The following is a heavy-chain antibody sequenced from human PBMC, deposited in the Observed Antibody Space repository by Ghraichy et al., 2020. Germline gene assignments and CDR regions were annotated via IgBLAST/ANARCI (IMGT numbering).Heavy chain of an antibody. J-gene: IGHJ4*02. CDR3: AKAGGYSYGYRIDY. CDR1: GFTFSSYA. Sequence: GGSLRLSCAASGFTFSSYAMSWVRQAPGKGLEWVSAISGSGGSTYYADSVKGRFTISRDNSKNTLYLQMNSLRAEDTAVYYCAKAGGYSYGYRIDYWGQGTLVTVSS. V-gene: IGHV3-23*01. CDR2: ISGSGGST. D-gene: IGHD5-18*01.